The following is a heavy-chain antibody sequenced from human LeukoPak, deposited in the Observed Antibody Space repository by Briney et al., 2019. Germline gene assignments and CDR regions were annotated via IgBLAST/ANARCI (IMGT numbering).Heavy chain of an antibody. D-gene: IGHD5-18*01. Sequence: ASVKVSCKASGGTFSSYAISWVRQAPGQGLEWMGGIIPIFGTANYAQKFQGRVTITADESTSTAYMELSSLRSEDTAVYYCARVGDSYGFSYFDYWGQGTLVTVS. V-gene: IGHV1-69*13. CDR1: GGTFSSYA. J-gene: IGHJ4*02. CDR2: IIPIFGTA. CDR3: ARVGDSYGFSYFDY.